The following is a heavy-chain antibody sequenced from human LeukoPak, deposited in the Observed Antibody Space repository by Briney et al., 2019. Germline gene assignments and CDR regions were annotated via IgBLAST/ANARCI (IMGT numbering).Heavy chain of an antibody. Sequence: PSETLSLTCTVSGGSISSSSYYWGWIRQPPGKGLEWIGNIFYSGTTYYHPSLKSRVTISVDTSKNQCSLKMRSVTAADTAVYYCARVLRGGTYYFDYWGQGTLVTVSS. CDR1: GGSISSSSYY. J-gene: IGHJ4*02. D-gene: IGHD1-26*01. V-gene: IGHV4-39*01. CDR2: IFYSGTT. CDR3: ARVLRGGTYYFDY.